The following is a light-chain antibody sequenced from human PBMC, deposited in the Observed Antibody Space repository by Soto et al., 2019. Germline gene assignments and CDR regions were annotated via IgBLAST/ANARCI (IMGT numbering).Light chain of an antibody. CDR3: QQSYSAPRT. Sequence: DIQMTQSPSTLSGSVGDRVTITCRASQTISSWLAWYQQKPGKAPKLLIYDATSLQSGVPSRFGGSGSGTDFTLTISSLQPEDFATYYCQQSYSAPRTFGQGTKVEIK. CDR2: DAT. CDR1: QTISSW. V-gene: IGKV1-39*01. J-gene: IGKJ1*01.